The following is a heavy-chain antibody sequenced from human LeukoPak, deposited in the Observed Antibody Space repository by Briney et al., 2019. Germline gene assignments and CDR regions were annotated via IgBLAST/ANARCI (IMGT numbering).Heavy chain of an antibody. CDR3: ARDREPTYYYDSSGYPFDY. Sequence: SVKVSCKASGGTFSSYAISWVRQAPGQGLEWKGGIIPIFGTANYAQKFQGRVTITADESTSTAYMELSSLRSEDTAVYYCARDREPTYYYDSSGYPFDYWGQGTLVTVSS. D-gene: IGHD3-22*01. V-gene: IGHV1-69*13. J-gene: IGHJ4*02. CDR1: GGTFSSYA. CDR2: IIPIFGTA.